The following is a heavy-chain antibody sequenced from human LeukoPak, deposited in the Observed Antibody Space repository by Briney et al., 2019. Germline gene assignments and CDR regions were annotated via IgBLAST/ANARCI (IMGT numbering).Heavy chain of an antibody. D-gene: IGHD3-16*01. V-gene: IGHV3-23*01. CDR1: GFTFSSYA. Sequence: QTGGSLRLSCAASGFTFSSYAMSWVRQAPGKGLEWVSAISGSGGNTFYGDSVKGRFTISRDNSKNTLYLQMNSLRAEDTAVYYCAKRGEILDYWGQGSLVAVSS. J-gene: IGHJ4*02. CDR3: AKRGEILDY. CDR2: ISGSGGNT.